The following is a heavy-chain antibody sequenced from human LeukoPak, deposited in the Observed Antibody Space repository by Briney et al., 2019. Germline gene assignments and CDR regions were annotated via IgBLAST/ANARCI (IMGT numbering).Heavy chain of an antibody. J-gene: IGHJ4*02. CDR3: VIAAAGTLFDY. D-gene: IGHD6-13*01. Sequence: ASVKVSCKASGYTFTSYYMHWVRQAPGQGLEWMGIINPSGGSTSYAQKFQGRVTMTRDTSTSTVYMELSSLRSEDTAVYYCVIAAAGTLFDYWGQGTLVSVSS. CDR1: GYTFTSYY. V-gene: IGHV1-46*01. CDR2: INPSGGST.